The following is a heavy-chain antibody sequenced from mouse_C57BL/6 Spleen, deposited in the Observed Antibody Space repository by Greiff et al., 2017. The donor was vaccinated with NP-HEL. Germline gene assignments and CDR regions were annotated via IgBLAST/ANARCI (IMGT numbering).Heavy chain of an antibody. CDR3: ARSTTDGFDY. Sequence: VQLQQSGAELVKPGASVKISCKASGYAFSSYWMNWVKQRPGKGLEWIGQIYPGDGDTNYNGKFKGKATLTADKSSSTGYMQPSSLTSDASAVYFWARSTTDGFDYWGQGTTLTVSA. CDR1: GYAFSSYW. V-gene: IGHV1-80*01. J-gene: IGHJ2*01. D-gene: IGHD2-1*01. CDR2: IYPGDGDT.